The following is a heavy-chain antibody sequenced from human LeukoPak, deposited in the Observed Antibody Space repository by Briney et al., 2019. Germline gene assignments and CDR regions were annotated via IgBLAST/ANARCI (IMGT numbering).Heavy chain of an antibody. CDR1: GFTFSSYE. V-gene: IGHV3-48*03. Sequence: GGSLRLSCAASGFTFSSYEMNWVRQAPGKGPEWVSYISSSGSTIYYADSVKGRFTISRDNAKNSLYLQMNSLRAEDTAVYYCARDLGAGIVVEYGMDVWGQGTTVTVSS. CDR2: ISSSGSTI. CDR3: ARDLGAGIVVEYGMDV. J-gene: IGHJ6*02. D-gene: IGHD2-2*01.